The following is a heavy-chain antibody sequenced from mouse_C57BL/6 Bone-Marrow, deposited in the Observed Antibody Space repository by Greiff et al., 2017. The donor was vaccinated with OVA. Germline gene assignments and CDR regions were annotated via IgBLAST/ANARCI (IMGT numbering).Heavy chain of an antibody. CDR1: GFTFSDYG. CDR3: ARAGYYDAMDY. V-gene: IGHV5-15*01. CDR2: ISNLAYSI. J-gene: IGHJ4*01. Sequence: EVKLMESGGGLVQPGGSLKLSCAASGFTFSDYGMAWVRQAPRKGPEWVAFISNLAYSIYYADTVTGRFTISRENDKNTLYLEMSSLRSEDTAMYYCARAGYYDAMDYWGQGTSVTVSS. D-gene: IGHD2-2*01.